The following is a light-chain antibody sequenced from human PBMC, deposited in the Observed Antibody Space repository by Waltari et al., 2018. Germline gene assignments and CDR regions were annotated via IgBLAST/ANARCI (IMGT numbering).Light chain of an antibody. CDR3: SSYTTSSTLV. CDR1: SSDVGGYNY. CDR2: DVS. J-gene: IGLJ2*01. Sequence: QSALTQPASVSGSPGQSITISFTGTSSDVGGYNYVSWYQQHPDKAPKPMIYDVSKRPSGVSNRDSGSKAGNTASLTIYGLQAEDETDYYCSSYTTSSTLVFGGGTKLTVL. V-gene: IGLV2-14*01.